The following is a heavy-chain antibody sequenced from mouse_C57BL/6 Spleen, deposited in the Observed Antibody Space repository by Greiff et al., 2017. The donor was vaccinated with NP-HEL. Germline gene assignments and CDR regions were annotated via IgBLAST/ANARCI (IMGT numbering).Heavy chain of an antibody. CDR1: GFNIKDDY. Sequence: VQLQQSGAELVRPGASVKLSCTASGFNIKDDYMHWVKQRPEQGLEWIGWIDPENGDTEYASKFQGKATITADTSSNTAYLQLSSLTSEDTAVYYCTTVYDYDDAMDYWGQGTSVTVSS. V-gene: IGHV14-4*01. J-gene: IGHJ4*01. D-gene: IGHD2-4*01. CDR3: TTVYDYDDAMDY. CDR2: IDPENGDT.